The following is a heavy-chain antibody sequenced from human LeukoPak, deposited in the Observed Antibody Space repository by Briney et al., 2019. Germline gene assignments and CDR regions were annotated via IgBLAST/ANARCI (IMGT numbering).Heavy chain of an antibody. CDR1: GFLFGDYV. CDR2: IRRTAHGGTT. CDR3: AKAPRYSSSSY. Sequence: GGSLRLSCTASGFLFGDYVMSWFRQAPGRGLEWVGFIRRTAHGGTTEYAASVNGRFIISRDDSKSIAYLQMSSLTTEDTAIYYCAKAPRYSSSSYWGQGTLVTVSS. D-gene: IGHD6-6*01. J-gene: IGHJ4*02. V-gene: IGHV3-49*03.